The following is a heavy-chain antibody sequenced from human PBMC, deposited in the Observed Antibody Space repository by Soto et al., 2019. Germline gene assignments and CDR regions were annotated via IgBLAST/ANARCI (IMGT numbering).Heavy chain of an antibody. V-gene: IGHV3-43*01. D-gene: IGHD3-9*01. CDR1: GFTFDDYT. J-gene: IGHJ6*02. CDR2: ISWDGGKT. Sequence: EVQLVESGGVVVQPGGSLRLSCAASGFTFDDYTMHWVRQAPGKSLELVSLISWDGGKTYYADSVKGRFTISRDNSKNSLHLQMNSLTPEYSASYYCAKDRAALTRAYYYYAIDVWGQGTTVTVSS. CDR3: AKDRAALTRAYYYYAIDV.